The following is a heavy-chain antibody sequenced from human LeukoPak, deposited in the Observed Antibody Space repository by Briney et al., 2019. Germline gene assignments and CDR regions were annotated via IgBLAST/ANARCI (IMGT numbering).Heavy chain of an antibody. J-gene: IGHJ4*02. CDR2: ISGSGGST. CDR3: AKDKRPYGSGSYIFVY. D-gene: IGHD3-10*01. CDR1: GFTFSSYA. V-gene: IGHV3-23*01. Sequence: PGGSLRLSCAASGFTFSSYAMSWVRQAPGKGLEWVSAISGSGGSTYYADSVKGRFTISRDNSKNTLYLQMNSLRAEDTAVYYCAKDKRPYGSGSYIFVYWGQGTLVTVSS.